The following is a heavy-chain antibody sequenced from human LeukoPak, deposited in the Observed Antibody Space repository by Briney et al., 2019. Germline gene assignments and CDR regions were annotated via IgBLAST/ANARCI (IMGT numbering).Heavy chain of an antibody. J-gene: IGHJ6*02. CDR2: INSDGSST. CDR1: GFTFSNYW. D-gene: IGHD4-17*01. CDR3: ARGGDKFYYYYGMDV. V-gene: IGHV3-74*01. Sequence: GGSLRLSCAASGFTFSNYWMHWVRQAPGKGLVWVLRINSDGSSTSYADSVKGRFTISRDNAKNTLYLQMNSLRAEDTAVYYCARGGDKFYYYYGMDVWGQGTTVTVSS.